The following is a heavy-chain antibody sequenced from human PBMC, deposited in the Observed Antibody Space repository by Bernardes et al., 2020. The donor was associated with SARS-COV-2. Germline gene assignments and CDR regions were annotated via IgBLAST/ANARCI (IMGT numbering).Heavy chain of an antibody. CDR2: INHSVST. CDR3: ARDAVGATGGFDY. D-gene: IGHD1-26*01. Sequence: SETLSLTCAVYGGSFSGYYWSWIRQPPGKGLEWIGEINHSVSTNYNPSLKSRVTISVDTSKNQFSLKLSSVTAADTAVYYCARDAVGATGGFDYWGQGTLVTVSS. CDR1: GGSFSGYY. V-gene: IGHV4-34*01. J-gene: IGHJ4*02.